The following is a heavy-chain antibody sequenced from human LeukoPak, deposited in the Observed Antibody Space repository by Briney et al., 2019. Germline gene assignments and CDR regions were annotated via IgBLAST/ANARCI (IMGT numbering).Heavy chain of an antibody. J-gene: IGHJ4*02. V-gene: IGHV4-59*08. CDR3: ASSAAGLAY. CDR2: IYYSGST. CDR1: GGSISSYY. D-gene: IGHD6-13*01. Sequence: SSETLSLTCTVSGGSISSYYWSWIRQPPGKRLEWIGYIYYSGSTNYNPSLKSRVTISVDTSKSQFSLKLSSVTAADTAVYYCASSAAGLAYWGQGTLVTVSS.